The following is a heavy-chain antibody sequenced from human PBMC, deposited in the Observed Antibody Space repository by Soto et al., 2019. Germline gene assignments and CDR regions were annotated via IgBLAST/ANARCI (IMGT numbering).Heavy chain of an antibody. CDR2: IYWDDDK. CDR3: AHCPGLLVPFNWFDP. CDR1: GFSLSTSGVG. V-gene: IGHV2-5*02. Sequence: QITLKESGPTLVKPTQTLTLTCTFSGFSLSTSGVGVGWIRQPPGKALEWLALIYWDDDKRYSPSLKSRLTITKDTSKNQVVLTMTNMDPVDTATYYCAHCPGLLVPFNWFDPWGQGTLVTVSS. D-gene: IGHD6-13*01. J-gene: IGHJ5*02.